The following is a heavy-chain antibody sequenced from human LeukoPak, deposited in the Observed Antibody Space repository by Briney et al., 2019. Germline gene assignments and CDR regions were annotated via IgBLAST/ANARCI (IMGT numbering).Heavy chain of an antibody. J-gene: IGHJ4*02. Sequence: GGSLRLSCAASGFTFSSYDMHWVRQATGKGLEWVSAIGTVGDPYYPGSVKGRFTISRENAKNSLYLQMNSLRAGDTAMFYCARVGVDGTFDYWGQGTLVTVSS. D-gene: IGHD1-1*01. CDR1: GFTFSSYD. V-gene: IGHV3-13*05. CDR2: IGTVGDP. CDR3: ARVGVDGTFDY.